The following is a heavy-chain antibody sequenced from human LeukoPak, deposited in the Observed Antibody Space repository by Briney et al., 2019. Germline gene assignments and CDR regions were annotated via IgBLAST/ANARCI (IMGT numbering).Heavy chain of an antibody. CDR1: GGSISSGSYY. D-gene: IGHD1-26*01. Sequence: SETLSLTCTVSGGSISSGSYYWSWIRQPAGKGLEWIGRIYTSGSTNYNPSLKSRVTISVDTSKNQFSLRLSSVTAADTAVYYCARDRQVVDYWGQGTLVTVSS. CDR2: IYTSGST. CDR3: ARDRQVVDY. J-gene: IGHJ4*02. V-gene: IGHV4-61*02.